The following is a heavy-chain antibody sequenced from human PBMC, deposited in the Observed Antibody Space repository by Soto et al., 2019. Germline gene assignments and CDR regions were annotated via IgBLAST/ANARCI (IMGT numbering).Heavy chain of an antibody. J-gene: IGHJ6*02. CDR2: IIPIFGTA. Sequence: QVQLVQSGAEVKKPGSSVKVSCKASGGTFSSYAISWVRQAPGQGLEWMGGIIPIFGTANYAQKFQGRVTITADKSTSTAYMELSSLGSEDTAVYYCARTEVVTAIQAYYGMDVWGQGTTVTVSS. CDR3: ARTEVVTAIQAYYGMDV. D-gene: IGHD2-21*02. V-gene: IGHV1-69*06. CDR1: GGTFSSYA.